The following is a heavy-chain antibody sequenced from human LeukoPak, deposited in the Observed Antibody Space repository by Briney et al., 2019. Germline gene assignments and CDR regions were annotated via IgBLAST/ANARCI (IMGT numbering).Heavy chain of an antibody. D-gene: IGHD3-10*01. CDR2: ISSSSSYI. Sequence: GGSLRLSCAASGFTFSSYSMNWVRQAPGKGLEWVSSISSSSSYIYYADSVKGRFTISRDNAKNSLYLQMNSLRAEDTAVYYCAKDFKSIFALLWFGEPQYYFDYWGQGTLVTVSS. V-gene: IGHV3-21*04. CDR3: AKDFKSIFALLWFGEPQYYFDY. J-gene: IGHJ4*02. CDR1: GFTFSSYS.